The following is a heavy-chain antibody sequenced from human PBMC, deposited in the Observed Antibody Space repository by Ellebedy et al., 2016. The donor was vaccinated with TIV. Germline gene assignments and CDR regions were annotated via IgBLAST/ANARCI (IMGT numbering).Heavy chain of an antibody. V-gene: IGHV3-74*01. CDR1: GFSFSSYA. CDR2: INSDGSST. J-gene: IGHJ6*02. Sequence: GESLKISXAASGFSFSSYAMSWVRQAPGKGLVWVSRINSDGSSTSYADSVKGRFTISRDNSKNTLYLQMNSLRAEDTAVYYCAREGGDDNSWGYGMDVWGQGTTVTVSS. CDR3: AREGGDDNSWGYGMDV. D-gene: IGHD3-16*01.